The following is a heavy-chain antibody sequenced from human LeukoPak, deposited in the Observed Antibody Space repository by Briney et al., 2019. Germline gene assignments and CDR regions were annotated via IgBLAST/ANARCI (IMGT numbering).Heavy chain of an antibody. J-gene: IGHJ4*02. CDR3: ARDYMLDY. Sequence: PSETLSLTCTVSGGSISSSSYYWGWIRQPPGKGLEWIGSIYYSGSTYYNPSLKSRVTISVDTSKNQFSLKLSSVTAADTAVYYCARDYMLDYWGQGTLVTVSS. D-gene: IGHD4-11*01. CDR2: IYYSGST. V-gene: IGHV4-39*07. CDR1: GGSISSSSYY.